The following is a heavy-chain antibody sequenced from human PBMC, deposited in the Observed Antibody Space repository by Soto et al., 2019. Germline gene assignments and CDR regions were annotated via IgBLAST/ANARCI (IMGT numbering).Heavy chain of an antibody. CDR1: GFSLSTSGVN. V-gene: IGHV2-5*02. Sequence: QITLKESGPTLVKPTQTLTLTCTFSGFSLSTSGVNVGWIRQPPGKALEWLALIYWDDDKRFSPSLKSRLTITNDPSKNHEVLTSTTVDPVDTATYYCAHRRDSEYFYGMDVWGQGTTVTVSS. CDR3: AHRRDSEYFYGMDV. J-gene: IGHJ6*02. CDR2: IYWDDDK.